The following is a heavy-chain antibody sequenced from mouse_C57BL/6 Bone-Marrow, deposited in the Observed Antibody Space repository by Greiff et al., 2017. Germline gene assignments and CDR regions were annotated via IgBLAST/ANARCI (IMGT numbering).Heavy chain of an antibody. CDR1: GYTFTSYW. CDR2: IDPSDSYT. CDR3: ARGGWLRFAY. D-gene: IGHD2-3*01. Sequence: QVQLQQPGAELVMPGASVKLSCKASGYTFTSYWMHWVKQRPGQGLEWIGEIDPSDSYTNYNQQFKGKSTLTVDKSSSTAYMQLSSLTSEDSAVYYCARGGWLRFAYWGQGTLVTGSA. V-gene: IGHV1-69*01. J-gene: IGHJ3*01.